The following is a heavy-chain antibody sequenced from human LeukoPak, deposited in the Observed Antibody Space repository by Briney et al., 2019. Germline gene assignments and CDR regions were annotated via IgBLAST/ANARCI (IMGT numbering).Heavy chain of an antibody. J-gene: IGHJ3*02. CDR3: VRETFIAMVGSHALDI. CDR1: GFTVSSKY. Sequence: GGSLRLSCAASGFTVSSKYMTWVRQAPGKGLVWVSRIYSDGRTTDYADSVRGRFTISRDNAKNMLYLQMSGLNAEDTAVYYCVRETFIAMVGSHALDIWGQGTMVTVSS. V-gene: IGHV3-74*01. CDR2: IYSDGRTT. D-gene: IGHD6-19*01.